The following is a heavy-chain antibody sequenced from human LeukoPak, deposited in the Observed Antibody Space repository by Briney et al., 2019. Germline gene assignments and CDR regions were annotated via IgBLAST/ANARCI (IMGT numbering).Heavy chain of an antibody. V-gene: IGHV3-21*01. CDR1: GFTFSSYS. CDR2: ISSSSSYI. J-gene: IGHJ5*02. CDR3: ARDPYGSGSYGWFDP. Sequence: GGSLRLSCAASGFTFSSYSMNWVRQAPGKGLEWVSFISSSSSYIYYADSVKGRFTISRDNAKNSLYLQMNSLRAEDTAVYYCARDPYGSGSYGWFDPWGQGTLVTVSS. D-gene: IGHD3-10*01.